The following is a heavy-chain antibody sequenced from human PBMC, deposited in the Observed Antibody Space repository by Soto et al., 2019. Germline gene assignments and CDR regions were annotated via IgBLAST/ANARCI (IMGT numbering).Heavy chain of an antibody. CDR3: ASGGNWFDP. CDR2: MYYNGNI. V-gene: IGHV4-59*02. Sequence: ETLSLTCNVSGGSVSNYYWTWIRQSPEKGLEWIAYMYYNGNINYNPSLKSRVTISIDTSKNQFSLTLKSVTAADTAVYYCASGGNWFDPWGQGIQVTVSS. J-gene: IGHJ5*02. D-gene: IGHD3-16*01. CDR1: GGSVSNYY.